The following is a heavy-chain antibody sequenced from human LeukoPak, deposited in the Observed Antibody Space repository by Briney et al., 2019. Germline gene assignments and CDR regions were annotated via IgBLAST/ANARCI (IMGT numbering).Heavy chain of an antibody. D-gene: IGHD4-17*01. J-gene: IGHJ6*03. CDR3: ARAATVTHYYYYMDV. Sequence: PSETLSLTCAVSGGSISSSNWWSWVRQPPGKGLEWIGEIYHSGSTNYNPSLKSRVTISVDKSKNQFSLKLSSVTAADTAVYYCARAATVTHYYYYMDVWGKGTTVTVSS. V-gene: IGHV4-4*02. CDR2: IYHSGST. CDR1: GGSISSSNW.